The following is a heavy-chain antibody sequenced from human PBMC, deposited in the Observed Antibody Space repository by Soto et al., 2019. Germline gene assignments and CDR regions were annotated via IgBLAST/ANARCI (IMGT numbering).Heavy chain of an antibody. CDR1: GGTLSSYA. D-gene: IGHD3-22*01. Sequence: GASVKVSCKASGGTLSSYAISWVRQAPGQGLEWMGGLIPIFGTANYAQKFQGRVTITADESTSTAYIDLSSLRSKDTDVYYCARDRDCYDSSGYYADAFDIWGQGTMVTVSS. CDR3: ARDRDCYDSSGYYADAFDI. CDR2: LIPIFGTA. J-gene: IGHJ3*02. V-gene: IGHV1-69*13.